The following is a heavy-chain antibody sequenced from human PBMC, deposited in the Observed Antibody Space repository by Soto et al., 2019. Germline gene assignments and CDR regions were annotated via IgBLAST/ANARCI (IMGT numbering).Heavy chain of an antibody. CDR2: IYYSGTS. V-gene: IGHV4-30-4*01. D-gene: IGHD6-13*01. CDR3: ARVAAGASRPFDY. J-gene: IGHJ4*02. CDR1: GASVSIADHY. Sequence: SETLSLTCTVSGASVSIADHYRICIRRPPGKGLEWIGYIYYSGTSLSNPSLESRVTMSVDTYTTHFFLKLNSVTAADTAVYYCARVAAGASRPFDYWGQGTLVTVSS.